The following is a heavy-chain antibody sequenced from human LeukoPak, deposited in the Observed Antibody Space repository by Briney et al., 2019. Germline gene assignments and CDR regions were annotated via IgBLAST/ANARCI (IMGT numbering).Heavy chain of an antibody. CDR2: ISGSGGNT. V-gene: IGHV3-23*01. J-gene: IGHJ4*02. CDR3: AKDKVSSSRYVRRGWFDY. Sequence: PGGSLRLSCAASGFTFSSYAMSWVRQAPGKGLEWVSAISGSGGNTYYADSVKGRFTISRDNSKNTLYLQMNSLRAEDTAVYYCAKDKVSSSRYVRRGWFDYWGQGTLVTVSS. CDR1: GFTFSSYA. D-gene: IGHD6-13*01.